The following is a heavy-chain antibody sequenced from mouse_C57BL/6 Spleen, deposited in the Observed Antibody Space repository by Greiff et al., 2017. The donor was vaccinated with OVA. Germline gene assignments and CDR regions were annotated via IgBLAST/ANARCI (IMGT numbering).Heavy chain of an antibody. CDR1: GFTFSDYY. CDR2: ISNGGGST. V-gene: IGHV5-12*01. J-gene: IGHJ4*01. CDR3: ARHMVLQAMDY. Sequence: EVKLMESGGGLVQPGGSLKLSCAASGFTFSDYYMYWVRQTPEKRLEWVAYISNGGGSTYYPDTVKGRFTISRDNAKNTLYLQMSRLKSEDTAMYYCARHMVLQAMDYWGQGTSVTVSS. D-gene: IGHD2-1*01.